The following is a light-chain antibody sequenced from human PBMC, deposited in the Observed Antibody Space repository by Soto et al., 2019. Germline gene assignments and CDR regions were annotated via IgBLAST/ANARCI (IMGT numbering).Light chain of an antibody. V-gene: IGKV3-20*01. CDR3: HQYGSSPWT. J-gene: IGKJ1*01. CDR2: GAS. CDR1: QSVSSSY. Sequence: EIVLTQSPGTLSLSPGERATLSCRASQSVSSSYLAWYQQKPGQAPRLLIYGASSRATGIPDRFSGSGSGTDFTLTISRLEPEDCEVYYCHQYGSSPWTLGQGTKVDI.